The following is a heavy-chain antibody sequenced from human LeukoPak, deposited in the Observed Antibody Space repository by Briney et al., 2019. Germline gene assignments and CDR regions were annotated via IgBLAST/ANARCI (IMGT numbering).Heavy chain of an antibody. Sequence: PSETLSLTCTVSGGSISSHYWSWIRQPPGKGLEWIGYIYYSGSTNYNPSLKSRVTMSVDTSKNQFSLKLSSVTAADTAVYYCAREWEQSRGNYFDYWGQGTLVTVSS. CDR3: AREWEQSRGNYFDY. D-gene: IGHD1-26*01. J-gene: IGHJ4*02. V-gene: IGHV4-59*11. CDR2: IYYSGST. CDR1: GGSISSHY.